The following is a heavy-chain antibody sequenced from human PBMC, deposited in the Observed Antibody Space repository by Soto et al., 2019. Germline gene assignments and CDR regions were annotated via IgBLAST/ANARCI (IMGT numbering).Heavy chain of an antibody. V-gene: IGHV3-49*04. Sequence: GGSLRLSCTASGFTFGDYAMSWVRQAPGKGLEWVGFIRSKAYGGTTEYAASVKGRFTISRDDSKSIAYLQMNSLKTEDTAVYYCTRDRWVRGVKYYYYFGMDVWGQGTTVTVSS. CDR1: GFTFGDYA. CDR3: TRDRWVRGVKYYYYFGMDV. D-gene: IGHD3-10*01. J-gene: IGHJ6*02. CDR2: IRSKAYGGTT.